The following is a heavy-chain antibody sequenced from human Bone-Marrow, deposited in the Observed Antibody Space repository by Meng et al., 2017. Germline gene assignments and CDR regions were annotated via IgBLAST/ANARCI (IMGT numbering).Heavy chain of an antibody. J-gene: IGHJ4*02. CDR2: INDSGST. V-gene: IGHV4-34*01. Sequence: QVQLQQWGAGLLKPSETLSLTCAVFGGSFSGNYWCWIRQPPGKGLEWIGEINDSGSTYYNPSLKSRITILIDTSKNQFSLKLSSVTAADTAVYYCARPETGDYFDYWGPGTLVTVSS. CDR3: ARPETGDYFDY. CDR1: GGSFSGNY. D-gene: IGHD3-10*01.